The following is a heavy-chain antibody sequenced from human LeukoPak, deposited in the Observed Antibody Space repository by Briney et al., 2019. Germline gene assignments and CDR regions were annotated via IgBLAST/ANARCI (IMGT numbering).Heavy chain of an antibody. J-gene: IGHJ4*02. V-gene: IGHV3-49*04. CDR1: GFTVGDYA. CDR3: TTLTMVRGIDY. D-gene: IGHD3-10*01. CDR2: IRSKAYGGTT. Sequence: GGSLRLSCTASGFTVGDYAMSWVRQAPGKGLEWVGFIRSKAYGGTTEYAASVKGRFTISRDDSKSIAYLQMNSLKTEDTAVYYCTTLTMVRGIDYWGQGTLVTVSS.